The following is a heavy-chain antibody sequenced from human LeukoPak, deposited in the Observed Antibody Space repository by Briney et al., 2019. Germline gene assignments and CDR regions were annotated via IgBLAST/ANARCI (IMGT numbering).Heavy chain of an antibody. Sequence: ASVKVSCKASGYTFTSYDINWVRQATGQGLEWMGWMNPNSGNTGYAQKFQGRVTITRNTSISTAYMELSSLGSEDTAVYYCARDFHYDFWSGYQGGYYMDVWGKGTTVTVSS. D-gene: IGHD3-3*01. J-gene: IGHJ6*03. CDR1: GYTFTSYD. CDR3: ARDFHYDFWSGYQGGYYMDV. CDR2: MNPNSGNT. V-gene: IGHV1-8*03.